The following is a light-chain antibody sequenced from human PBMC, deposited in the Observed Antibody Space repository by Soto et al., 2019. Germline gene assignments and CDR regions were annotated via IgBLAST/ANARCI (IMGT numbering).Light chain of an antibody. CDR3: QQYGNSGIT. J-gene: IGKJ5*01. Sequence: EIVMTQSPLTLPVTPGEPASISFSSSQSLLYNNTYNYLDWYVQKPGQSPQLLIYFGSNRAPGVPDRFSGSGSGTDFALTISRLEPEDFAVYYCQQYGNSGITFGQGTRLEIK. CDR1: QSLLYNNTYNY. V-gene: IGKV2-28*01. CDR2: FGS.